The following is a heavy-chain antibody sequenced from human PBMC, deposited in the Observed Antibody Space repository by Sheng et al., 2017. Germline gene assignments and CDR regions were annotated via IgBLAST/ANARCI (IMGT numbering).Heavy chain of an antibody. Sequence: EVQLVESGGGLIQPGGSLRLSCAASGFTVRSNYMSWVRQAPGKGLEWVSVIYSGGSTYYADFVKGRFTISRDIFKNTVHLQMNSLTAEDTALYYCVRDRAEMSTSDYYGMDVWGQGTTVTVSS. V-gene: IGHV3-53*01. CDR2: IYSGGST. D-gene: IGHD1-1*01. CDR3: VRDRAEMSTSDYYGMDV. CDR1: GFTVRSNY. J-gene: IGHJ6*02.